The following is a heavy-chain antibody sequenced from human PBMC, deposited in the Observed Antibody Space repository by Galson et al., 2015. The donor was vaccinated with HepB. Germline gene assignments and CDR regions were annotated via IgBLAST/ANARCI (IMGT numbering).Heavy chain of an antibody. D-gene: IGHD3-10*01. Sequence: TLSLTCTVSGGSISSGSYYWSWIRQPAGKGLEWIGRIYTSGSTNYNPSLKSRVTISVDTSKNQFSLKLSSVTAADTAVYYCARSITMVRGVITPNYYGMDVWGQGTTVTVSS. CDR3: ARSITMVRGVITPNYYGMDV. J-gene: IGHJ6*02. V-gene: IGHV4-61*02. CDR2: IYTSGST. CDR1: GGSISSGSYY.